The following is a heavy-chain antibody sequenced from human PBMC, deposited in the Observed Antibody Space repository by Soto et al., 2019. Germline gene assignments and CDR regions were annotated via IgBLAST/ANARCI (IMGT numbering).Heavy chain of an antibody. CDR1: GYTFTTFG. Sequence: QVQLVQSGGEVKKPGASVKVSCKASGYTFTTFGITWVRQVPGQGLEWLGWISTSTGNTNYAQSLQGRVTLTTDTSTRTAYMELRSLTSDDTAVYYCARSPRVIVTAKGTLDFWGQGTLITVSS. V-gene: IGHV1-18*04. J-gene: IGHJ4*02. CDR2: ISTSTGNT. CDR3: ARSPRVIVTAKGTLDF. D-gene: IGHD2-21*02.